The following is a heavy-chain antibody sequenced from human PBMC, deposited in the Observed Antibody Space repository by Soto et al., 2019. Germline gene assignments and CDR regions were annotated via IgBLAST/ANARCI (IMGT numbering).Heavy chain of an antibody. V-gene: IGHV1-69*06. D-gene: IGHD4-17*01. CDR3: ARDYTVTTKGQFDY. Sequence: GASVKVSCKASGGTFSSYAISWVRQAPGQGLEWMGGIIPIFGTANYAQKFQGRVTITADKSTSTAYMELSSLRSEDTAVYYCARDYTVTTKGQFDYCGQGTLLTVSS. CDR1: GGTFSSYA. J-gene: IGHJ4*02. CDR2: IIPIFGTA.